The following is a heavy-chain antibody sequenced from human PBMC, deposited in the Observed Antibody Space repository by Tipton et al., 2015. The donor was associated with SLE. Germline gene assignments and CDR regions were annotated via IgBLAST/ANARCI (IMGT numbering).Heavy chain of an antibody. Sequence: PRLSCAASGFTFNSYEINWVRQAPGKGLEWVSYISSSGTTKYYADSVRGRFTVSRDNAKNSLYVQMNSLRVEDTAVYYCARGTYESWSVRGMDVWGQGTTVIVSS. J-gene: IGHJ6*02. V-gene: IGHV3-48*03. CDR1: GFTFNSYE. CDR2: ISSSGTTK. CDR3: ARGTYESWSVRGMDV. D-gene: IGHD3-3*01.